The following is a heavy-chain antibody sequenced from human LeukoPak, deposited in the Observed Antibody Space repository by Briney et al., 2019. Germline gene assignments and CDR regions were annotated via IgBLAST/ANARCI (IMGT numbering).Heavy chain of an antibody. CDR2: INPNSGGT. CDR1: GYTFTDYY. CDR3: AIELTGSFYFDN. V-gene: IGHV1-2*02. J-gene: IGHJ4*02. D-gene: IGHD2-8*02. Sequence: GASVKVSCKASGYTFTDYYMHWVRQAPGQGLEWIGWINPNSGGTNYAQKFHGRVTMTRDTSIRIVYMELTGLRYDDTAVYHCAIELTGSFYFDNWGQGTLVTVSS.